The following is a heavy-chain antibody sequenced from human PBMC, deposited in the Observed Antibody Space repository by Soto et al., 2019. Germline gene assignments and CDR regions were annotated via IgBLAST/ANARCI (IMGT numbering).Heavy chain of an antibody. D-gene: IGHD2-15*01. CDR3: ARTRVQNFNGGNCYFGMDV. CDR2: IDPSDSYI. V-gene: IGHV5-10-1*01. Sequence: EVQLVQSGAEVKKPGESLRISCKGSGYSFNSYWISWVRQMPGKGLEWMGRIDPSDSYINYNPSFQGHVTISADKSISTAYLQWSSLKASDTATYYCARTRVQNFNGGNCYFGMDVWGQGTTVTVSS. CDR1: GYSFNSYW. J-gene: IGHJ6*02.